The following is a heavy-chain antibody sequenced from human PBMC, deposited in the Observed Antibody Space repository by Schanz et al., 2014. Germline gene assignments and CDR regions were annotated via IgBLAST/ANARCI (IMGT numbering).Heavy chain of an antibody. V-gene: IGHV1-69*02. CDR1: GGTFSSYT. J-gene: IGHJ4*02. CDR2: IIPVLNIV. Sequence: QLQLVQSGAEVKKPGSSVKVSCKLSGGTFSSYTISWMRQAPGQGLEWMGKIIPVLNIVTYAQRFQGRVSITADTSTNTAYMELSSLTSEDTAVHYCARGRGFYDYWGQGTLVTVSS. D-gene: IGHD3-10*01. CDR3: ARGRGFYDY.